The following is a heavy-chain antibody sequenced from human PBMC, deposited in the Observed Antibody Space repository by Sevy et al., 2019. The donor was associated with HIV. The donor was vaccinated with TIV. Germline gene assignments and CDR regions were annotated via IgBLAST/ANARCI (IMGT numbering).Heavy chain of an antibody. CDR3: ARAPPVRSGDDSLNWFDP. J-gene: IGHJ5*02. CDR1: GGSISAYY. V-gene: IGHV4-59*01. CDR2: IYYTGST. D-gene: IGHD5-12*01. Sequence: SETLSLTCTVSGGSISAYYWSWIRQPPGKLLEYIGYIYYTGSTNYTPSLKSRVTISVDTSKNQFSLKLNSVTAADTAVYFCARAPPVRSGDDSLNWFDPWGQGTLVTVSS.